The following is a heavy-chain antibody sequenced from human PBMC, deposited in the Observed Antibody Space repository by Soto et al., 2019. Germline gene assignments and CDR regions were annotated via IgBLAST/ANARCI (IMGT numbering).Heavy chain of an antibody. V-gene: IGHV4-34*01. CDR1: GGSFSGYY. J-gene: IGHJ6*03. CDR3: ASSLRMKYQLLSYYYYMDV. D-gene: IGHD2-2*01. Sequence: SETLSLTCAVYGGSFSGYYWSWIRQPPGKGLEWIGEINHSGSTNYNPSNKSRVTISVDTSKNQFSLKLSSVTAADTAVYYCASSLRMKYQLLSYYYYMDVWGKGTTVTVSS. CDR2: INHSGST.